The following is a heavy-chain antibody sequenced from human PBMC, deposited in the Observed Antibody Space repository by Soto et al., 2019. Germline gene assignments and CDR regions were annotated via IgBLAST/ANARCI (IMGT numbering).Heavy chain of an antibody. CDR1: SGSIANVYW. CDR2: TSHDGVT. D-gene: IGHD6-19*01. V-gene: IGHV4-4*02. Sequence: SETLSLTCAVSSGSIANVYWWSWVRPSPGKGLEWIGETSHDGVTNYNPSLEGRVTISIDKSKNQFYLDLNSVTAADTAMYYCARGSEIHAAIFGSWGQGILVTVSS. CDR3: ARGSEIHAAIFGS. J-gene: IGHJ4*02.